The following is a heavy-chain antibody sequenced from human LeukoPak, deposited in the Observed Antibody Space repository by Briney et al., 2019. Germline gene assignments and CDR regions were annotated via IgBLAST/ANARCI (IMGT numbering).Heavy chain of an antibody. CDR2: IYSGGSR. CDR1: GFTVSSNY. Sequence: GGSLRLSCAASGFTVSSNYMSWVRQAPGKGLEWVSVIYSGGSRYYADSVKGRFTISRDNSKNTLYLQMNSLRAEDTAVYYCAKDLITVQDIVVVPAVFDYWGQGTLVTVSS. V-gene: IGHV3-53*01. CDR3: AKDLITVQDIVVVPAVFDY. D-gene: IGHD2-2*01. J-gene: IGHJ4*02.